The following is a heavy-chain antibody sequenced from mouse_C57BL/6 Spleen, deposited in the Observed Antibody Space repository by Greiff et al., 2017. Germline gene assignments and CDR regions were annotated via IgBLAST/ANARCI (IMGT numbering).Heavy chain of an antibody. V-gene: IGHV5-17*01. CDR3: ARHYFDY. CDR2: ISSGSSTI. Sequence: EVKLMESGGGLVKPGGSLKLSCAAPGFTFSDSGLHWVRQAPEKGLEWVAYISSGSSTIYSADTVKGRFTISRSKAKNTLFLQMTRLRSEDTAMYYCARHYFDYWGQGTTLTVSS. CDR1: GFTFSDSG. J-gene: IGHJ2*01.